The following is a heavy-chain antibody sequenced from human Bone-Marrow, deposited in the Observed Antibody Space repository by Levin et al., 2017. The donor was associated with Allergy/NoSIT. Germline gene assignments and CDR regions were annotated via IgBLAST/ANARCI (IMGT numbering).Heavy chain of an antibody. CDR3: TNGLAGEAS. CDR2: IRPDGTAA. CDR1: GFTFSNFW. J-gene: IGHJ4*02. Sequence: QPGGSLRLSCATSGFTFSNFWMHWVRQVPGKGLMFVSTIRPDGTAANYADSVKGRFTISRDNSKKTLFLQMNTLRVEDTALYYCTNGLAGEASWGRGALVTVSS. V-gene: IGHV3-74*01. D-gene: IGHD7-27*01.